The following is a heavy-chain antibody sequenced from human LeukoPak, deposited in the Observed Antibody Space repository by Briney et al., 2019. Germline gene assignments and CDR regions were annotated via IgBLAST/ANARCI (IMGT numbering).Heavy chain of an antibody. CDR2: TYYRSKWYN. CDR3: ARDYIVVVPAATTRRAYYYYGMDV. D-gene: IGHD2-2*01. Sequence: SQTLSLTCAISGDSVSSNSAAWNWIRQSPSRGLEWLGRTYYRSKWYNDYAVSMKSRITINPDTSKNQFSLQLNSVTPEDTAVYYCARDYIVVVPAATTRRAYYYYGMDVWGKGTTVTVSS. CDR1: GDSVSSNSAA. J-gene: IGHJ6*04. V-gene: IGHV6-1*01.